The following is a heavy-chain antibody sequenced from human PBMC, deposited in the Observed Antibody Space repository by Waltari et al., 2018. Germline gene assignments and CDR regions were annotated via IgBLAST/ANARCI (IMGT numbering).Heavy chain of an antibody. V-gene: IGHV4-39*07. Sequence: QLQLQESGPGLVKPSETLSLTCTVSGGSISSSSYYWGWIRQPPGKGLEWIGSIYYSGSTYYNPSLKSRVTISVDTSKNQFSLKLSSVTAADTAVYYCATTIAVAGLFDYWGQGTLVTVSS. CDR1: GGSISSSSYY. D-gene: IGHD6-19*01. J-gene: IGHJ4*02. CDR2: IYYSGST. CDR3: ATTIAVAGLFDY.